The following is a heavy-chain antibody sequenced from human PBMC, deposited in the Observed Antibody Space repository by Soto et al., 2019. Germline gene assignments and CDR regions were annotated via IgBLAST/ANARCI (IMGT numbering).Heavy chain of an antibody. CDR3: AKESRIPLWLIDY. CDR2: ISYDGSNK. CDR1: GFTFSSYG. Sequence: GSLGRPCTASGFTFSSYGMHWGRQAPGKGLEWVAVISYDGSNKYYADSVKGRFTISRDNSKNTLYLQMNSLRAEDKAVYYCAKESRIPLWLIDYWGQGTLVTVSS. J-gene: IGHJ4*02. D-gene: IGHD5-18*01. V-gene: IGHV3-30*18.